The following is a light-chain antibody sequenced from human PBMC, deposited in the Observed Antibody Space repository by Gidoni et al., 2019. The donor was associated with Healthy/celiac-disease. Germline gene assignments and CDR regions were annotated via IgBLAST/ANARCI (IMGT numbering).Light chain of an antibody. J-gene: IGLJ1*01. Sequence: SALTHPPSASRSPGQSVTISCTGTSSDVGGYNYGSWYQQHPGKAPKLMIYEVSKRPSGVPDRFSGSKSGNTASLTVSGLQAEDEADYYCSSYAGSNNLVFGTGNKVTVL. CDR3: SSYAGSNNLV. V-gene: IGLV2-8*02. CDR1: SSDVGGYNY. CDR2: EVS.